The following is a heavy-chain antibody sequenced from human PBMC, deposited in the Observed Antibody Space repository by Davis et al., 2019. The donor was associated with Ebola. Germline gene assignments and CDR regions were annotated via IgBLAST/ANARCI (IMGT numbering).Heavy chain of an antibody. D-gene: IGHD2-15*01. J-gene: IGHJ6*02. CDR3: ASQHCSGGSCYSRYYYYGMDV. Sequence: AASVKVSCTASGYTFTSYYMHWVRQAPGQGLEWMGIINPSGDYTSYAQKFQGRVTMTRDTSTSTVYMELSSLRSEDTAVYYCASQHCSGGSCYSRYYYYGMDVWGQGTTVTVSS. V-gene: IGHV1-46*01. CDR2: INPSGDYT. CDR1: GYTFTSYY.